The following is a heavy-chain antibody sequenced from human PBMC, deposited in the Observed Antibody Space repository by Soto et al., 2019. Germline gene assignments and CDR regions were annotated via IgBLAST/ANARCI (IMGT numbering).Heavy chain of an antibody. CDR1: GGTFSSYA. V-gene: IGHV1-69*06. Sequence: SVKVSCKASGGTFSSYAISWVRQAPGQGLEWMGGIIPIFGTANYAQKFQGRVTITADKSTSTAYMELRSLRSDDTAVYYCAREYYYDSSGWYYYYYGMDVWGQGTTVTVSS. CDR3: AREYYYDSSGWYYYYYGMDV. D-gene: IGHD3-22*01. CDR2: IIPIFGTA. J-gene: IGHJ6*02.